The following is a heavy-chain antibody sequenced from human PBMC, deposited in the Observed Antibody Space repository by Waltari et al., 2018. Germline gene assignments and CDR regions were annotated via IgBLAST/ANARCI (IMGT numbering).Heavy chain of an antibody. Sequence: EVQLLESGGGLVQPGGSLRLSCAASGFTFSSYAMSWVRQAPGKGLGWVSAISGSGGSTYYADSVKGRFTISRDNSKNTLYLQMNSLRAEDTAVLFCVAAAIGYFDYWGQGTLVTVSS. D-gene: IGHD2-2*02. J-gene: IGHJ4*02. CDR2: ISGSGGST. CDR1: GFTFSSYA. V-gene: IGHV3-23*01. CDR3: VAAAIGYFDY.